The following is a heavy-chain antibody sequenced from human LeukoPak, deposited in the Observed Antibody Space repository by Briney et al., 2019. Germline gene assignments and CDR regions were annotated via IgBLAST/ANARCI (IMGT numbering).Heavy chain of an antibody. Sequence: ASETPSLTCTVSGGSISSYYWTWIRQPPGKGLEWIGSIYYSGSTYYNPSLKSRVTISVDTSKNHFSLKLSSVTAADTAVYYCARDCDTYLDPDFDYWGQGSLVTDSS. CDR1: GGSISSYY. V-gene: IGHV4-39*07. J-gene: IGHJ4*02. CDR2: IYYSGST. CDR3: ARDCDTYLDPDFDY. D-gene: IGHD3-9*01.